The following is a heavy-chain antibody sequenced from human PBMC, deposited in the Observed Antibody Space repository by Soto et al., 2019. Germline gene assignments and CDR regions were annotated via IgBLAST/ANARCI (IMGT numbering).Heavy chain of an antibody. CDR3: VKDQRGSNYGYFQY. D-gene: IGHD4-4*01. Sequence: QVQLVESGGGVVQPGRSLRLSRAASGFTFSNYGMHWVRQAPGKGLEWVTLISSDGNKKYYGDSVKGRFTISRDNSQSTLSLHMDSLRPEDTAVYYCVKDQRGSNYGYFQYWGQGALVTVSS. V-gene: IGHV3-30*18. CDR2: ISSDGNKK. CDR1: GFTFSNYG. J-gene: IGHJ1*01.